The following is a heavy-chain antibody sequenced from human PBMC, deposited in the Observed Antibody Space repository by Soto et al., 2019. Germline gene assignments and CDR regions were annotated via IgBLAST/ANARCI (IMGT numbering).Heavy chain of an antibody. Sequence: SETLSLTCAVYGESFSRYDWSWIRQPPGKGLEWIGEINHSGSTNYNPSLKSRVTISVDTSKNQFSLKLSSVTAADTAVYYCAREQNTYYDYIWGSYRGDYFDYWGQGTLVTVSS. V-gene: IGHV4-34*01. J-gene: IGHJ4*02. CDR2: INHSGST. D-gene: IGHD3-16*02. CDR1: GESFSRYD. CDR3: AREQNTYYDYIWGSYRGDYFDY.